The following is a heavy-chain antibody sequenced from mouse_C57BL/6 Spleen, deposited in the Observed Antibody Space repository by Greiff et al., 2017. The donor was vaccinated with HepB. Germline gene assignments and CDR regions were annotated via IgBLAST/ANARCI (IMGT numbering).Heavy chain of an antibody. CDR2: IYPGDGDT. Sequence: VQLQQSGAELVKPGASVKISCKASGYSFSSYWMNWVKQRPGKGLEWIGQIYPGDGDTNYNGKFKGKATLTADTSSSTASMQLSSLNSEDSAVYFCARRGLSPYWYFDVWGTGTTVTVSS. D-gene: IGHD2-4*01. J-gene: IGHJ1*03. V-gene: IGHV1-80*01. CDR1: GYSFSSYW. CDR3: ARRGLSPYWYFDV.